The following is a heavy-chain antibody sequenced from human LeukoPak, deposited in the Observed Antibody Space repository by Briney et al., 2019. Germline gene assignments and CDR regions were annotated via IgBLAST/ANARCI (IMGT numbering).Heavy chain of an antibody. D-gene: IGHD3-22*01. V-gene: IGHV4-34*01. Sequence: PSETLSLTCTVSGGSISSYYWTWIRQTPEKGLEWIGEINHSGSTNYNPSLNSRVTISVDTSKNQFSLKLRSVTAADTAVYYCXXXDSSNYHYGALDVWGRGTMVAVSS. CDR2: INHSGST. J-gene: IGHJ3*01. CDR1: GGSISSYY. CDR3: XXXDSSNYHYGALDV.